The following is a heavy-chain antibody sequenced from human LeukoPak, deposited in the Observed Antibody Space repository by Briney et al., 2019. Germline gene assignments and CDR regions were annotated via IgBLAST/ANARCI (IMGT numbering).Heavy chain of an antibody. Sequence: ASVKVSCKASGGTFSSHGITWVRQATGQGLEWMGWMNPNSGNTGYAQKFQGRVTMTRNTSISTAYMELSSLRSEDTAVYYCARRHGYNSASAFDIWGQGTMVTVSS. CDR3: ARRHGYNSASAFDI. CDR2: MNPNSGNT. CDR1: GGTFSSHG. D-gene: IGHD5-24*01. V-gene: IGHV1-8*02. J-gene: IGHJ3*02.